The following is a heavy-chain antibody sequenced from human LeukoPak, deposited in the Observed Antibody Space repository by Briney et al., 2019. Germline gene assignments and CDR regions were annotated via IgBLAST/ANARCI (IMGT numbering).Heavy chain of an antibody. CDR3: AGTHYDFWSAYLDS. CDR2: IYHRDNT. CDR1: GASINYNY. Sequence: PSETLSLTCTVSGASINYNYWSWVRQPPGKGLEWIGYIYHRDNTNYNPSLESRVTISLDTSRSQFSLKLRSVTAADTAVYYCAGTHYDFWSAYLDSWGQGTLVTVAS. J-gene: IGHJ4*02. D-gene: IGHD3-3*01. V-gene: IGHV4-59*01.